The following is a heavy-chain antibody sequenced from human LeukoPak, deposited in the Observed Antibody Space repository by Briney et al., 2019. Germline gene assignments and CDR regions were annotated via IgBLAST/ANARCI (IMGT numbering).Heavy chain of an antibody. V-gene: IGHV3-30*18. CDR2: ISYDGSNK. CDR3: AKEGPGIAASFDY. D-gene: IGHD6-13*01. CDR1: GFTFSSYG. Sequence: AGRSLRLSCAASGFTFSSYGMHWVRQAPGKGLEWVVVISYDGSNKYYADSVKGRFTISRDYSKNTLYLQMNSLRAEDTAVYYCAKEGPGIAASFDYWGQGTLVTVSS. J-gene: IGHJ4*02.